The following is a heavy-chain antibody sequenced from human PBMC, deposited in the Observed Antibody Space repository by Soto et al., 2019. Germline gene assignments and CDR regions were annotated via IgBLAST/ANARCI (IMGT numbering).Heavy chain of an antibody. CDR2: INPNSVGT. CDR1: GYTFTGHY. V-gene: IGHV1-2*02. D-gene: IGHD3-10*01. J-gene: IGHJ3*02. CDR3: AREPMVRAAHGFDI. Sequence: QVQLVQSGAEVKKPGASVKVSCKASGYTFTGHYMHWVRQAPGQGLEWMGWINPNSVGTNYAQKFQRRITMTRDTSISTAYMELSRLRSDDTAVYYCAREPMVRAAHGFDIWRQGAMVTVSS.